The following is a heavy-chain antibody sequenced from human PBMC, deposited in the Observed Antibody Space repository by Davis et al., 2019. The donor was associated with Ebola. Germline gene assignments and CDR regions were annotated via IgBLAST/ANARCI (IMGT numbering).Heavy chain of an antibody. CDR3: ARDRYYDSSGYYYPFDY. J-gene: IGHJ4*02. CDR1: GASISSSSYY. V-gene: IGHV4-39*07. D-gene: IGHD3-22*01. CDR2: IYYSGNT. Sequence: PSETLSLTCPLSGASISSSSYYWGWIRQPPGKGLEWIGIIYYSGNTYYNPSLKSRFTISADTSKNKVYLKLSSVTAADTAVYYCARDRYYDSSGYYYPFDYWGQGTLVTVSS.